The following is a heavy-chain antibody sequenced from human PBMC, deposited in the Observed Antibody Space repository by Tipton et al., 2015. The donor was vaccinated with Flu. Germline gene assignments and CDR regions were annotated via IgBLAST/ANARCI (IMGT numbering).Heavy chain of an antibody. Sequence: PGLVKPSEALSLTCTVFGDSITTYFWTWIRQPAGKGLEWIGRIYSGGSTNYNPSLKRRVTMSIDSSKNQLSLKMTSVTAADTALYFCARERYSSGWLEYFQNWGQGTLVTVSS. V-gene: IGHV4-4*07. CDR1: GDSITTYF. J-gene: IGHJ1*01. CDR3: ARERYSSGWLEYFQN. D-gene: IGHD6-19*01. CDR2: IYSGGST.